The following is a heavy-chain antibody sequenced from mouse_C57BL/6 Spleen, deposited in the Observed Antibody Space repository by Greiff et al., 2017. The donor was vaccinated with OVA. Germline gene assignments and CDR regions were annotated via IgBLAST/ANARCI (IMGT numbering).Heavy chain of an antibody. CDR3: ARRPIYYDYDEGGPWFAY. CDR1: GYTFTGYW. CDR2: ILPGSGST. V-gene: IGHV1-9*01. J-gene: IGHJ3*01. Sequence: QVQLQQSGAELMKPGASVKLSCKATGYTFTGYWIEWVKQRPGHGLEWIGEILPGSGSTNYNEKFKGKATFTADTSSNTAYMQLSSLTTEDSASYYCARRPIYYDYDEGGPWFAYWGQGTLVTVSA. D-gene: IGHD2-4*01.